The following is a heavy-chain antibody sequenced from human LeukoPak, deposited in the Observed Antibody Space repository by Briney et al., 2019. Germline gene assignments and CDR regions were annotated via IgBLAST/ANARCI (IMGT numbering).Heavy chain of an antibody. V-gene: IGHV1-2*02. CDR1: GYTFTDYD. CDR3: ARETIELWDY. J-gene: IGHJ4*02. D-gene: IGHD3-9*01. Sequence: ASVKVSCKASGYTFTDYDMHWVRQAPGQGPEWMGWINPKSGGTKYARKFQGRVTMTRDTSISTVYMELSRLTSDDTAVYYCARETIELWDYWGQGTLVTVSS. CDR2: INPKSGGT.